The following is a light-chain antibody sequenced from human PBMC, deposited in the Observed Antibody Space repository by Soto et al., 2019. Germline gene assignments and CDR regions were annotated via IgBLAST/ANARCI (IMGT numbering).Light chain of an antibody. CDR1: QSVRSSY. CDR3: QQYGSSPQT. J-gene: IGKJ1*01. Sequence: EIVLTQSPGTLSLSPGERATLSCRASQSVRSSYLAWYQQKPSQSPRLIIYGASSRATGIPDRFSGSGSGTDFTLAITRLEPEDFAVYYCQQYGSSPQTLGQGTKVDIK. V-gene: IGKV3-20*01. CDR2: GAS.